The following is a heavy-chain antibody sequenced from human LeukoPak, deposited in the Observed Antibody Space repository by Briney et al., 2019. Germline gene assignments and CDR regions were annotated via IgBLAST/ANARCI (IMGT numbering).Heavy chain of an antibody. V-gene: IGHV4-39*01. CDR3: ARHRASQGEGVYYFDY. Sequence: PSETLSLTCTVSGGSISSSSYYWGWIRQPPGKGLEWIGSIYYSGSTYYNPSLKSRVTISVDTSKNQFSLKLSSVTAADTAVYYCARHRASQGEGVYYFDYWGQGTLVTVSS. CDR1: GGSISSSSYY. D-gene: IGHD1-26*01. J-gene: IGHJ4*02. CDR2: IYYSGST.